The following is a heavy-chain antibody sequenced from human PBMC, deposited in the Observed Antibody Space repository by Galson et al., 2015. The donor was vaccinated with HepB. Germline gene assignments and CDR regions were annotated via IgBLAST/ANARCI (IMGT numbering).Heavy chain of an antibody. V-gene: IGHV1-69*13. J-gene: IGHJ6*03. D-gene: IGHD5-24*01. Sequence: SVKVSCKASGATFYNYTINWVRQAPGRGLEWMGRFIPVSQTADYAQRFQGRVTLTADDSTATAYMELRGLRSEDTAVYYCARNAAGWSDGRYKYRHHYIDVWGKGTTVTVS. CDR2: FIPVSQTA. CDR1: GATFYNYT. CDR3: ARNAAGWSDGRYKYRHHYIDV.